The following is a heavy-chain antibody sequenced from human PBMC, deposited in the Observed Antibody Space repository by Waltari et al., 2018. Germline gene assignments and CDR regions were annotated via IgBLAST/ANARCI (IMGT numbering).Heavy chain of an antibody. V-gene: IGHV3-74*01. CDR3: ARDGRPIRFDY. Sequence: EVQLVESGGGLVQPGGSLRLSCAASGFTFSSYWMHWVRQAPGKGLVWVSRSNSDGRSTSYADAVKGRFTISRDNAKNTLYLQMNRLRAEDTAVYYCARDGRPIRFDYWGQGTLVTVSS. J-gene: IGHJ4*02. CDR2: SNSDGRST. D-gene: IGHD2-15*01. CDR1: GFTFSSYW.